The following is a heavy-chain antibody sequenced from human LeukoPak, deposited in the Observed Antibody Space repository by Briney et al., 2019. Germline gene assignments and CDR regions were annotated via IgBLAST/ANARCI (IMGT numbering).Heavy chain of an antibody. V-gene: IGHV3-30*04. J-gene: IGHJ3*02. D-gene: IGHD6-6*01. CDR1: GFTFSSYA. Sequence: GRSLRLSCAASGFTFSSYAMHWVRQAPGKGLEWVAVISYDGSNKYYADSVKGRFTISRDNSKNTLYLQMNSLRAEDTAVYYCAKDMSIAAPDAFDIWGQGTMVTVSS. CDR2: ISYDGSNK. CDR3: AKDMSIAAPDAFDI.